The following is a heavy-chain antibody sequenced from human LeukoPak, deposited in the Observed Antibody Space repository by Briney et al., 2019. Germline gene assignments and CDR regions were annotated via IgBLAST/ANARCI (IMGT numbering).Heavy chain of an antibody. CDR1: GKSFSGYY. CDR2: INHSGST. CDR3: ARGRVSVTGYYFAMDV. Sequence: SETLSLTCTVYGKSFSGYYWTCIRQSPGKGLEWIGEINHSGSTNYNPSLKSRVSISIDTSKNHLSLKLSSVTAADTAIYYCARGRVSVTGYYFAMDVWGQGTTVTVSS. D-gene: IGHD2-21*02. J-gene: IGHJ6*02. V-gene: IGHV4-34*01.